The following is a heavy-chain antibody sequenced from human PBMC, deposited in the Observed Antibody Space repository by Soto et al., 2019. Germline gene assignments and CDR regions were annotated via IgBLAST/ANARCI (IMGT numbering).Heavy chain of an antibody. CDR2: VSFEGSNR. CDR1: GFTFSGYS. J-gene: IGHJ5*02. Sequence: QVQVVESGGGVVQPGRSLRLSCVASGFTFSGYSMHWVRQAPGKGLEWVAIVSFEGSNRYYADSVKGRFTVSRDNSRNTLSLQMNSLTPDDTAVYYCAKGGSSSARYFDTWGQGTLVTVSS. D-gene: IGHD6-6*01. CDR3: AKGGSSSARYFDT. V-gene: IGHV3-30*18.